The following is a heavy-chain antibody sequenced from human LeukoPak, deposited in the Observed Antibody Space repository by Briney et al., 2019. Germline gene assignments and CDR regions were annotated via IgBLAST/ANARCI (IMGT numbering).Heavy chain of an antibody. D-gene: IGHD1-26*01. CDR2: INPNSGGT. V-gene: IGHV1-2*02. J-gene: IGHJ5*02. CDR3: ARALWGEEFDP. CDR1: GYTFTGYY. Sequence: ASVKVSCKASGYTFTGYYMHWVRQAPGQGLEWMGWINPNSGGTNYAQKFQGRVTMTRDTSISTAYMELSSLRSEDTAVYYCARALWGEEFDPWGQGTLVTVSS.